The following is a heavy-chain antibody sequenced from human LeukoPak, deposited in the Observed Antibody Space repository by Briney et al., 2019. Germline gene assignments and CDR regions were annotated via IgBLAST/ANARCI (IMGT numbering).Heavy chain of an antibody. D-gene: IGHD1-26*01. Sequence: GRSLRLSCAAPGFTFSSYAMHWVRQAPGKGLEWVAVISYDGSNKYYADSVKGRFTISRDNSKNTLYLQMNSLRAEDTAVYYCARDGARYYFDYWGQGTLVTVSS. J-gene: IGHJ4*02. CDR1: GFTFSSYA. CDR3: ARDGARYYFDY. V-gene: IGHV3-30-3*01. CDR2: ISYDGSNK.